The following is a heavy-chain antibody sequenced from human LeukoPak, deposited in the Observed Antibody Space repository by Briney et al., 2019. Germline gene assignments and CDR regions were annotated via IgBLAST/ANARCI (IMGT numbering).Heavy chain of an antibody. CDR2: IKQDGSEK. V-gene: IGHV3-7*01. D-gene: IGHD3-3*01. CDR3: ARNWYYDFWSQYTDDAFDI. CDR1: GFTFSSYW. J-gene: IGHJ3*02. Sequence: GGSLRLSCAASGFTFSSYWMSWVRQAPGKGLEWVANIKQDGSEKYYVDSVKGRFTISRDNAKNSLYLQMNSLRAEDTAVYYCARNWYYDFWSQYTDDAFDIWGQGTMVTVSS.